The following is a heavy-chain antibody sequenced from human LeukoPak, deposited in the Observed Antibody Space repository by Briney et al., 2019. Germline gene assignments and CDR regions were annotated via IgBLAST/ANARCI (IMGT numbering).Heavy chain of an antibody. CDR2: ISAYNGDT. V-gene: IGHV1-18*01. J-gene: IGHJ4*02. CDR3: ARDGSGVWFDY. D-gene: IGHD3-10*01. Sequence: GASVKVSCKASGYTFTSYGISWVRQAPGQGLEWMGWISAYNGDTNYAQKLQGRVTLTTETSTSTAYMELRSLRSDDTAVYYCARDGSGVWFDYWGQGTLVTVSS. CDR1: GYTFTSYG.